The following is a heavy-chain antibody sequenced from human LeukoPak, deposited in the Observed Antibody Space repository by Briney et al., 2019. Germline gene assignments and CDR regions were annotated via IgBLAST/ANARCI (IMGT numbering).Heavy chain of an antibody. J-gene: IGHJ6*02. Sequence: ASVKVSCNASGYTFTGYYMHWVRQAPGQGLEWMGWINPNSGGTNYAQKFQGRVTMTRDTSISTAYMELSSLRSEDTAVYYCARGPLYYYYGMDVWGQGTTVTVSS. CDR2: INPNSGGT. CDR3: ARGPLYYYYGMDV. V-gene: IGHV1-2*02. CDR1: GYTFTGYY.